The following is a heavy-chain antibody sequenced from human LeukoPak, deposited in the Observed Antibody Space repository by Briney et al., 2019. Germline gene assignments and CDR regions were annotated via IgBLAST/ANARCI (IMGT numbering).Heavy chain of an antibody. CDR1: GGSFSGYY. J-gene: IGHJ4*02. Sequence: SETLSLTCAVYGGSFSGYYWSWIRQPPGKGLEWIGEINHSGSANYNPSLKSRVTTSLDTSKNQFSLKLSSVTAADTAVYYCATRYYYDPYYFDYWGQGTRVTVSS. CDR3: ATRYYYDPYYFDY. D-gene: IGHD3-22*01. CDR2: INHSGSA. V-gene: IGHV4-34*01.